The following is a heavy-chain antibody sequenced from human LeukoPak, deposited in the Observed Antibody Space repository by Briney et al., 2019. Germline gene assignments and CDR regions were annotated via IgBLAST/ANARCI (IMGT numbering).Heavy chain of an antibody. CDR2: IYYSGST. D-gene: IGHD6-13*01. Sequence: KPSETLSLTCTVAGGSISSSSYYWDWIRQPPGRGLEWIGSIYYSGSTYYNPSLKSRVTISVDTSKNQFSLKLSSVTAADTAVYYCARRDTSRDAFDIWGQGTMVTVSS. CDR3: ARRDTSRDAFDI. CDR1: GGSISSSSYY. J-gene: IGHJ3*02. V-gene: IGHV4-39*07.